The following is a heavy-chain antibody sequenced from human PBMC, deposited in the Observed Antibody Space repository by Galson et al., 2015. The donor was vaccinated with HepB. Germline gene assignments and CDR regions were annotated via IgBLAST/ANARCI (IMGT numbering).Heavy chain of an antibody. V-gene: IGHV3-30-3*01. Sequence: SLRLSCAASGFTFSNYFMHWVRLAPGKGLEWVALITNDGSSKYYADSVKGRFTISRDNSKNTLYVQLNSLRAEDTAVYYCARLIGYYANRAYGLWGQGTLVTVSS. CDR2: ITNDGSSK. D-gene: IGHD3-22*01. J-gene: IGHJ4*02. CDR1: GFTFSNYF. CDR3: ARLIGYYANRAYGL.